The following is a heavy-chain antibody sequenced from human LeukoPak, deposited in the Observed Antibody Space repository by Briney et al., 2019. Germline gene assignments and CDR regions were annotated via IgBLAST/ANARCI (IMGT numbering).Heavy chain of an antibody. J-gene: IGHJ4*02. D-gene: IGHD6-13*01. CDR3: AKEWGSSWSPFDY. V-gene: IGHV3-30*18. Sequence: GGSLRLSCAASGFTFSSYGMHWVRQAPGKGLEWVAVISYDGSNKYYADSVKGRFTISGDNSKNTLYLQMNSLRAEDTAVYYCAKEWGSSWSPFDYWGQGTLVTVSS. CDR1: GFTFSSYG. CDR2: ISYDGSNK.